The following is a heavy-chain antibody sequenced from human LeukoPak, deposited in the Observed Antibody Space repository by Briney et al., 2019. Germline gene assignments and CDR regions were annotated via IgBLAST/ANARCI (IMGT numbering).Heavy chain of an antibody. Sequence: SVKVSCKASGGTFSNYAVSWVRQAPGQGLEWMGGIIPVFDTANYAQKFQGRVTITADESTSTAYMELSSLRSEDTAVYYCARVAGDSSSWQDYWGQGTLVTVSS. CDR3: ARVAGDSSSWQDY. CDR2: IIPVFDTA. CDR1: GGTFSNYA. J-gene: IGHJ4*02. V-gene: IGHV1-69*01. D-gene: IGHD6-13*01.